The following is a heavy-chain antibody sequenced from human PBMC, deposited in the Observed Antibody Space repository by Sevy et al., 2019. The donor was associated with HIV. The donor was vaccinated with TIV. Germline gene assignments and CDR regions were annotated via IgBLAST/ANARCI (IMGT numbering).Heavy chain of an antibody. J-gene: IGHJ6*03. D-gene: IGHD1-26*01. CDR1: GYTLTELS. CDR2: FDPEDGET. V-gene: IGHV1-24*01. CDR3: ATTHPIKIVGATRGYYYFMDV. Sequence: GPVKVSCKVSGYTLTELSMHWVRQAPGEGLEWMGCFDPEDGETIYAQKFQGRVTMTEDTSTDTAYMELSSLGSDDTAVYYCATTHPIKIVGATRGYYYFMDVWGKGSTVTVSS.